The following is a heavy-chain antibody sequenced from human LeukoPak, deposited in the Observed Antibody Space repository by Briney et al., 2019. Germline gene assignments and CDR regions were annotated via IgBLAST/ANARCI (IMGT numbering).Heavy chain of an antibody. Sequence: SQTLSLTCTVSGGSIGIGGYYWSWIRQHPGKGLEWIGYIYPSGTTYYNPSLKSQVTISVDTSKVQFSLTLRSATAADTAVYYCARGNPRYSSGLGFDYWGQGSLVTVSS. D-gene: IGHD6-19*01. J-gene: IGHJ4*02. CDR1: GGSIGIGGYY. CDR2: IYPSGTT. V-gene: IGHV4-31*01. CDR3: ARGNPRYSSGLGFDY.